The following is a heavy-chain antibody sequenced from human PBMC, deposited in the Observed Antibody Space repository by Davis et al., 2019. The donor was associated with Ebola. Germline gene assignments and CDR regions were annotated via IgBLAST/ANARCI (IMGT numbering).Heavy chain of an antibody. D-gene: IGHD7-27*01. CDR1: GGTFSSYA. Sequence: SVTVSCKASGGTFSSYAVSWVRQAPGQGLEWMGGIIPILGMANHAQKFQDRVTITADKSTSTAYMELSSLRSEDTAIYYCARATNWGSGLSDYYYYMDVWGKGTTVTVSS. CDR3: ARATNWGSGLSDYYYYMDV. J-gene: IGHJ6*03. CDR2: IIPILGMA. V-gene: IGHV1-69*10.